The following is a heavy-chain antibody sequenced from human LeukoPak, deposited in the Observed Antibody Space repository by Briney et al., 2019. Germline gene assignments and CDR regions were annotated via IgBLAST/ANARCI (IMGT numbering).Heavy chain of an antibody. V-gene: IGHV3-33*01. J-gene: IGHJ4*02. CDR2: IWYDGSNK. CDR1: GFTFSSYG. D-gene: IGHD2-15*01. CDR3: ARDMAGYCSGGSCFVRYYFDY. Sequence: GGSLRLSCAASGFTFSSYGMHWVRQAPGKGLEWVAVIWYDGSNKYYADSVKGRFTISRDNSKNTLYLQMNSLRAEDTAVYYCARDMAGYCSGGSCFVRYYFDYWGQGTLVTVSS.